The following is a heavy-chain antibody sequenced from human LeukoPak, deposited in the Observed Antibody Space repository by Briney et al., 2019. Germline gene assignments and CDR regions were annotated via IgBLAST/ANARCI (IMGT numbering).Heavy chain of an antibody. CDR2: IYPGDSDT. CDR3: ARSETNYYYGSVNAFDI. J-gene: IGHJ3*02. V-gene: IGHV5-51*01. Sequence: KNGESLKISCKGSGYSFTSYWIGWVRQMPGKGLEWMGIIYPGDSDTRYSPSFQGQVTISADKSISTAYLQWSSLKASDTAMYYCARSETNYYYGSVNAFDIWGQGTMVTVSS. D-gene: IGHD3-10*01. CDR1: GYSFTSYW.